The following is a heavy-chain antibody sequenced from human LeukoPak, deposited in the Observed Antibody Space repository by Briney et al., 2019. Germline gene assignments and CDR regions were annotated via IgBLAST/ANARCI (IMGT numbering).Heavy chain of an antibody. D-gene: IGHD3-22*01. V-gene: IGHV4-31*03. J-gene: IGHJ5*02. Sequence: PSETLSLTCTVSGGSISSGGYYWSWLRQHPGKGLEWIGYIYYSGSTYYNPSLKSRVTISVDTSKNQFSLKLSSVTAADTAVYYCARTSYYYDSSGYYYWFDPWGQGTLVTVSS. CDR1: GGSISSGGYY. CDR3: ARTSYYYDSSGYYYWFDP. CDR2: IYYSGST.